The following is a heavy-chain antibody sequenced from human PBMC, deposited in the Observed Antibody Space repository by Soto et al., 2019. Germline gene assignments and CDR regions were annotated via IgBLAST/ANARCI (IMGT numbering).Heavy chain of an antibody. CDR3: VKEGGMKYFDF. Sequence: EMQLVESGGGLVQPGRSLRLSCTASGFIFDDHTMHWVRQAPGKGLEWVAGVTWNSFATGYADSVKGRFTISRDNAKNSLYLQMNSLSAEDTAVYFCVKEGGMKYFDFWGRGTVVTVSS. D-gene: IGHD3-16*01. J-gene: IGHJ2*01. V-gene: IGHV3-9*01. CDR2: VTWNSFAT. CDR1: GFIFDDHT.